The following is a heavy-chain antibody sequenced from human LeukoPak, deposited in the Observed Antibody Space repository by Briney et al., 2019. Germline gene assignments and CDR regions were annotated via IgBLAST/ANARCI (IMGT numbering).Heavy chain of an antibody. CDR3: ARERYSGYHFDAFAV. D-gene: IGHD5-12*01. V-gene: IGHV3-64*01. CDR2: ISSNGGST. J-gene: IGHJ3*01. Sequence: GGSLRLSCAASGFTFSSYDMHWVRQAPGKGLEYVSTISSNGGSTYYGNSVKGRFTISRDNSKNTLHLQMGSLRAEDMAVYYCARERYSGYHFDAFAVWEQGLIVTVSS. CDR1: GFTFSSYD.